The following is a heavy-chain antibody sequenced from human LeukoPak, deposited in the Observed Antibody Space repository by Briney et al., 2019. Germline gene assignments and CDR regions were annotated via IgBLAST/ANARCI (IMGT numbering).Heavy chain of an antibody. J-gene: IGHJ4*02. CDR1: GFTVSSNY. V-gene: IGHV3-53*01. D-gene: IGHD3-22*01. CDR2: IYSGGST. Sequence: PGGSLRLSCAASGFTVSSNYMSWVRQAPGKGLEWVSVIYSGGSTYYADSVKGRFTISRDNSKNTLYLQMNSLRAEDTAVYYCARGGYYDSSGYCLDYWGQGTLFTVSS. CDR3: ARGGYYDSSGYCLDY.